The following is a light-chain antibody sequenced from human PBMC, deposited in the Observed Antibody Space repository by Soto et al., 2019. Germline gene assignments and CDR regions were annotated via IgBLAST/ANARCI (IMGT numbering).Light chain of an antibody. CDR1: TGAVTSGHY. J-gene: IGLJ2*01. Sequence: QAVVTQEPSLTVSPGGTVTLTCGSTTGAVTSGHYPYWFQQKPGQAPRTLIYDTSNKHSWTPARFSGSLLGDKAALTLSGAQPEDEAEYYCLLSYSSGRVFGGGTQLTVL. V-gene: IGLV7-46*01. CDR3: LLSYSSGRV. CDR2: DTS.